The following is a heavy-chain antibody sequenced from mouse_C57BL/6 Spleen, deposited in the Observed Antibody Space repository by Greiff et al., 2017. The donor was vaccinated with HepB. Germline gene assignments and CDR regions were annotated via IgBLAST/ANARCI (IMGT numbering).Heavy chain of an antibody. Sequence: QVQLQQSGPGLVAPSQSLSITCTVSGFSLTSYGVHWVRQPPGKGLEWLVVIWSDGSTTYNSALKSRLSISKDNSKSQVFLKMNSLQTDDTAMYYCARHPDSSGYAMDYWGQGTSVTVSS. V-gene: IGHV2-6-1*01. J-gene: IGHJ4*01. CDR1: GFSLTSYG. D-gene: IGHD3-2*02. CDR3: ARHPDSSGYAMDY. CDR2: IWSDGST.